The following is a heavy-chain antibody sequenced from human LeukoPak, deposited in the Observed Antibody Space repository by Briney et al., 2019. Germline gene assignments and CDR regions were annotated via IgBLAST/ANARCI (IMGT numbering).Heavy chain of an antibody. J-gene: IGHJ6*02. Sequence: QTGGSLRLSCAASGFTFSSYGMHWVRQAPGKGLEWVAVISYDGSNKYYADSVKGRFTISGDNSKNTLYLQMNSLRAEDTAEYCCAKGMEWRGGYYYYYGMDVWGQGTTVTVSS. CDR2: ISYDGSNK. CDR3: AKGMEWRGGYYYYYGMDV. CDR1: GFTFSSYG. V-gene: IGHV3-30*18. D-gene: IGHD3-3*01.